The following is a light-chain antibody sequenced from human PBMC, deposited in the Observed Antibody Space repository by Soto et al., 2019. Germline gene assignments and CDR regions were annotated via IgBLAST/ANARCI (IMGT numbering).Light chain of an antibody. CDR2: GAS. CDR3: QQYDSSPLFT. J-gene: IGKJ3*01. CDR1: QSVSSGY. V-gene: IGKV3-20*01. Sequence: EIVLTQSPGTLSLSPGERATLSCRASQSVSSGYLAWYQQKPGQAPRLLIYGASNRATGIPDRFSGSGSGSDFTLTISRLESEDFAVYYCQQYDSSPLFTFGPGTKVDIK.